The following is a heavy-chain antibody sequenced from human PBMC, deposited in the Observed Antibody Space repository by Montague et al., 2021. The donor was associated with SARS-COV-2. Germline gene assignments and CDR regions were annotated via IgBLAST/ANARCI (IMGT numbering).Heavy chain of an antibody. CDR2: ITGSDENT. J-gene: IGHJ4*02. CDR1: EFTFSNYA. CDR3: AKAGIKYDYGDFFDY. V-gene: IGHV3-23*01. D-gene: IGHD4-17*01. Sequence: SLRLSCAASEFTFSNYAMSWVRQAPGKGLEWVSTITGSDENTHYADSVKGRFTISRDNSKNTLYLQMDSLRAEDTAVYYCAKAGIKYDYGDFFDYWGQGTLVTVSS.